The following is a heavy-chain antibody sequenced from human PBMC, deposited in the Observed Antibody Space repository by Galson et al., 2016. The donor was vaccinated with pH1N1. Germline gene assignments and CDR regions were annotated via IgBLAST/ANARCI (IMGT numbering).Heavy chain of an antibody. CDR3: ARDHLGITMIVVVVGASHWFDP. Sequence: SVKVSCKASGYTFTGYYMHWVRQAPGQGLEWMGWINPNSGVTNYAEKFQGRVTMTRDTSISTAYMELNRLRSEDTAVYYCARDHLGITMIVVVVGASHWFDPWGQGT. J-gene: IGHJ5*02. CDR2: INPNSGVT. CDR1: GYTFTGYY. D-gene: IGHD3-22*01. V-gene: IGHV1-2*02.